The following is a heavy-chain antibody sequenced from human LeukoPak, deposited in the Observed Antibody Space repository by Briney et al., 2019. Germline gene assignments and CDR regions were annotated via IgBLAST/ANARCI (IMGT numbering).Heavy chain of an antibody. CDR3: AKSSVEMSTKYFDY. V-gene: IGHV3-23*01. J-gene: IGHJ4*02. CDR2: ISGSGGST. Sequence: GGSPRLSCAASGFTFSSYAMSWVRKAPGKGLDWVSGISGSGGSTYYADSVKGRLTISRDNSKNTLYLQMNSLRAEDTAVFYCAKSSVEMSTKYFDYWGQGTLVTVSS. D-gene: IGHD5-24*01. CDR1: GFTFSSYA.